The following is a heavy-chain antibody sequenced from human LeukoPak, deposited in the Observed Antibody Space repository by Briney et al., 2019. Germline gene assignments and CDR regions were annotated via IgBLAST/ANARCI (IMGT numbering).Heavy chain of an antibody. CDR2: IKQDGSEK. Sequence: GGSLRLSCAASGFTFSRYWMSWVRQAPGKGLEWVANIKQDGSEKYYVDSVKGRFTISRDNAKNSLYLQMNSLRAEDTAVYYCARGVETGVDWFDPWGQGTLVTVSS. J-gene: IGHJ5*02. D-gene: IGHD7-27*01. V-gene: IGHV3-7*01. CDR3: ARGVETGVDWFDP. CDR1: GFTFSRYW.